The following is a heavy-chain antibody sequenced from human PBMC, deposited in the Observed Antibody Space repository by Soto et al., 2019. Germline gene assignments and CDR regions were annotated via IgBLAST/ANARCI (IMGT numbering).Heavy chain of an antibody. CDR3: ARAPRDDFWSGYYKNHYYYYGMDV. Sequence: ASVKVSCKASGYTFTSYAMHWVRQAPGQRLEWMGWINAGNGNTKYSQKFQGRVTITRDTSASTAYMELSSLRSEDTAVYYCARAPRDDFWSGYYKNHYYYYGMDVWGQGTTVTVSS. V-gene: IGHV1-3*01. J-gene: IGHJ6*02. D-gene: IGHD3-3*01. CDR2: INAGNGNT. CDR1: GYTFTSYA.